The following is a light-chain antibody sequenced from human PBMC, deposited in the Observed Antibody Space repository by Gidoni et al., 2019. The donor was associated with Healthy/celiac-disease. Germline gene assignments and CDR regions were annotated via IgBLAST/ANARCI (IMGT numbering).Light chain of an antibody. CDR2: WAS. CDR1: QSVLYSSNNKNY. Sequence: IVMTQSPYSLAVSLGERATINCKSSQSVLYSSNNKNYLAWYQQKPGQPPKLLIYWASTRESGVPDRFSGSGSGTDFTLTISSLQAEDVAVYYCQQYYSALTFGGGTKVEIK. J-gene: IGKJ4*02. V-gene: IGKV4-1*01. CDR3: QQYYSALT.